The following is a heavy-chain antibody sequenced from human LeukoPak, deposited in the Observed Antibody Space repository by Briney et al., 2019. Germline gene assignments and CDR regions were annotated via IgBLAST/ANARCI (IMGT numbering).Heavy chain of an antibody. D-gene: IGHD3-3*01. J-gene: IGHJ4*02. Sequence: GSLRLSCAASGFTFDGYTMHWVRQAPGKGLEWVSLISWDGGSTYYADSVKGRFTISRDNSKNSLYLQMNSLRTEDTALYYCAKAHDFWSGYDYWGQGTLVTVSS. CDR2: ISWDGGST. CDR1: GFTFDGYT. CDR3: AKAHDFWSGYDY. V-gene: IGHV3-43*01.